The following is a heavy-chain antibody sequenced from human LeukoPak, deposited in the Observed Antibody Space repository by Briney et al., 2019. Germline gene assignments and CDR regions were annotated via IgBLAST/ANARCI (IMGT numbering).Heavy chain of an antibody. CDR3: AKESAGYTNPYYIVY. J-gene: IGHJ4*02. CDR1: GFTFSTYA. V-gene: IGHV3-23*01. D-gene: IGHD3-16*02. Sequence: GGSLRLSCAASGFTFSTYAMSWVRQAPGKGLEWVSTISGSGANTYYADSVRGRFTISRDNSKNTLYLHMNSLRAEDTAVYYCAKESAGYTNPYYIVYWGQGTLVTVSS. CDR2: ISGSGANT.